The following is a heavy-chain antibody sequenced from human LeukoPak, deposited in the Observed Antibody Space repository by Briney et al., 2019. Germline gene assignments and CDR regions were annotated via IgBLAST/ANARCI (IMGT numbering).Heavy chain of an antibody. J-gene: IGHJ4*02. CDR2: IVGHGGGI. CDR1: GFKFSTYA. Sequence: PGGSLRLSWSPSGFKFSTYAMNWVRQAAGKGLEWVAVIVGHGGGIHYADSVKGRFTISRANSQNTVYLQLNDLRAEDTATYYCAKDRTPDGYYSIDFWGQGTLVTVSS. V-gene: IGHV3-23*01. CDR3: AKDRTPDGYYSIDF. D-gene: IGHD2-21*01.